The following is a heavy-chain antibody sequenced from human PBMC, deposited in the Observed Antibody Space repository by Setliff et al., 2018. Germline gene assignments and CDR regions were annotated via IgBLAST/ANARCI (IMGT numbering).Heavy chain of an antibody. CDR3: ARGRDYNFWSGYYSPDAFDI. CDR2: VFVSGST. CDR1: GGSISTYY. J-gene: IGHJ3*02. D-gene: IGHD3-3*01. Sequence: PSETLSLTCTVSGGSISTYYWSWIRRPAGKGLEWIGRVFVSGSTNYNPSLKSRVTMSVDTSKNQFSLKLSSVTAADTAVYYCARGRDYNFWSGYYSPDAFDIWGQGTMVTVSS. V-gene: IGHV4-4*07.